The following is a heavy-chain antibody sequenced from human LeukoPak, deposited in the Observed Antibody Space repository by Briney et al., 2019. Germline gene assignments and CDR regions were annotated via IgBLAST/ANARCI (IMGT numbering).Heavy chain of an antibody. D-gene: IGHD2-2*02. V-gene: IGHV4-30-2*01. CDR2: IYHSGST. CDR3: ARTVVVPAAKPWEYFQH. J-gene: IGHJ1*01. CDR1: GGSISSGGYY. Sequence: PSQTLSLTCTVSGGSISSGGYYWSWIRQPPGKGLEWIGYIYHSGSTYYNPSLKSRVTISVDRSKNQFSLKLSSVTAADTAVYYCARTVVVPAAKPWEYFQHWGQGTLVTVSS.